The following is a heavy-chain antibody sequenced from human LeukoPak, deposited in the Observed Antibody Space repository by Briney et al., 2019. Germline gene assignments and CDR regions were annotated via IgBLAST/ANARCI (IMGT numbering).Heavy chain of an antibody. J-gene: IGHJ4*02. V-gene: IGHV1-69*04. D-gene: IGHD6-19*01. CDR1: GGTFSSYV. CDR2: IIPIFGIA. CDR3: ARDEGIAVAGVFDY. Sequence: SVKVSCKASGGTFSSYVISWVRQAPGQGLEWMGRIIPIFGIANYAQKFQGRVTITADKSTSTAYMELSSLRSEDTAVYYCARDEGIAVAGVFDYWGQGTLVTVSS.